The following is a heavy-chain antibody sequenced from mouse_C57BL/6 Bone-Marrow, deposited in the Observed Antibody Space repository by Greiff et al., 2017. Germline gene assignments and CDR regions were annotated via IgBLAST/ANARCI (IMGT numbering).Heavy chain of an antibody. V-gene: IGHV1-55*01. J-gene: IGHJ1*03. CDR2: MSPGSGST. CDR3: ARPDDSNYGYFDV. CDR1: GYTFTRYW. Sequence: QVQLQQPGAELVKPGASVKMSCTASGYTFTRYWITWVKQRPGQGLEWIGDMSPGSGSTNYNETFKSKATLTVDTSSSTAYMQLSSLTSEDSAVYDCARPDDSNYGYFDVGGTGTTVTVSS. D-gene: IGHD2-5*01.